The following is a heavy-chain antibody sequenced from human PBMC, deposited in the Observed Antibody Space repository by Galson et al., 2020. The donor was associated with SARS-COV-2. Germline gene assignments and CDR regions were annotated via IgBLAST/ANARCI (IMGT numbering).Heavy chain of an antibody. V-gene: IGHV3-11*01. CDR1: GFTFSDYY. J-gene: IGHJ6*02. CDR3: ARAPYYGGSIYYYYGMDV. D-gene: IGHD2-15*01. CDR2: ISSSGSTI. Sequence: LSLTCAAFGFTFSDYYISWIRQAPGKGLEWVSYISSSGSTIYYADSVKGRFTISRDNAKNSLYLQMNSLRAEDTAVYYCARAPYYGGSIYYYYGMDVWGQGTTVTVSS.